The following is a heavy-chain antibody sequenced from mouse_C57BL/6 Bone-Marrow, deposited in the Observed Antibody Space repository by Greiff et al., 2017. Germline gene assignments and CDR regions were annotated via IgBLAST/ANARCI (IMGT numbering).Heavy chain of an antibody. CDR2: ISPGSGST. CDR3: ARPEAWFAY. V-gene: IGHV1-55*01. J-gene: IGHJ3*01. CDR1: GYTFTSYG. Sequence: QVQLLQSGAEFVKPGASVKMSCKASGYTFTSYGITWVQQRPGQGLEWIGDISPGSGSTNYNERFKSKATLTVDTSSSTAYMQLSSLTSEDSAVYCWARPEAWFAYWGQGTLVTVSA.